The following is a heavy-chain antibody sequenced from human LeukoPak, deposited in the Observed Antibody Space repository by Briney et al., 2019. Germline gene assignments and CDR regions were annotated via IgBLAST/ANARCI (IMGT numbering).Heavy chain of an antibody. V-gene: IGHV3-48*01. Sequence: GGSLRLSCAASGFTVSSNYMSWVRQAPGKGLEWVSYISSSSSTIYYADSVKGRFTISRDNAKNSLYLQMNSLRAEDTAVYYCARGHYYGSGSYYNDPYNWFDPWVQGTLVTVSS. CDR2: ISSSSSTI. CDR3: ARGHYYGSGSYYNDPYNWFDP. D-gene: IGHD3-10*01. CDR1: GFTVSSNY. J-gene: IGHJ5*02.